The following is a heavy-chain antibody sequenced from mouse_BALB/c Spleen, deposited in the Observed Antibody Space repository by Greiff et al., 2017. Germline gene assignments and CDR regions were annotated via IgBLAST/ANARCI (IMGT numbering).Heavy chain of an antibody. V-gene: IGHV5-6-5*01. J-gene: IGHJ1*01. D-gene: IGHD1-1*01. CDR3: ARDYGSRDWYFDV. CDR2: ISSGGST. CDR1: GFTFSSYA. Sequence: EVKLMESGGGLVQPGGSLKLSCAASGFTFSSYAMSWVRQTPEKRLEWVASISSGGSTYYPDSVKGRFTISRDNARNILYLQMSSLRSEDTAMYYCARDYGSRDWYFDVWGAGTTVTVSS.